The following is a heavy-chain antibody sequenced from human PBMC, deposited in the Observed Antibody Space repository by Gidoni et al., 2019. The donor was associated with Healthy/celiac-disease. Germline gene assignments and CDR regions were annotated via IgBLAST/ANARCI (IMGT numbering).Heavy chain of an antibody. CDR1: GGSISSGGYS. Sequence: QLQLQESGSGLVKPSQTLSLTCAVSGGSISSGGYSWSWIRQPPGKGLEWIGYIYHRGSTYYNPSLKSRATISVDRSKNQFSLKLSSVTAADTAVYYCAREGATPDQGFDYWGQGTLVTVSS. D-gene: IGHD3-16*01. CDR3: AREGATPDQGFDY. J-gene: IGHJ4*02. V-gene: IGHV4-30-2*01. CDR2: IYHRGST.